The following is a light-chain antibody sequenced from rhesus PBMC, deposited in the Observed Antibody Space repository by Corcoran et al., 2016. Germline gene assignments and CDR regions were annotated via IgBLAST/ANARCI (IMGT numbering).Light chain of an antibody. CDR1: QSGGSY. Sequence: ETVVTQSPDTLSLSPGERATLFCRASQSGGSYLAWIQQKPGQAPWPLMNGASSRATGSPDRLSGNGSWTDFPLTFSSLGPADVGVYYCPQSSSLLACGQGTKVEIE. CDR2: GAS. V-gene: IGKV3-24*04. CDR3: PQSSSLLA. J-gene: IGKJ1*01.